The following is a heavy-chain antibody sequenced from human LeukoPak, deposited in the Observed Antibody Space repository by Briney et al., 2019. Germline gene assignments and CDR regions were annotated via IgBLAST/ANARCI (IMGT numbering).Heavy chain of an antibody. CDR3: ALYCTSNRCKTVIRNPGGMDV. V-gene: IGHV4-61*01. Sequence: PSETLSLTCTVSGGSVSSDSHYWSWIRQPPGKGLEWIGCVYNTWSTIYNPSLKSRLTMSVDTSKNQFSLKLSSVTAADTAVYYCALYCTSNRCKTVIRNPGGMDVWGKGTTVTVSS. CDR2: VYNTWST. D-gene: IGHD2-2*01. J-gene: IGHJ6*04. CDR1: GGSVSSDSHY.